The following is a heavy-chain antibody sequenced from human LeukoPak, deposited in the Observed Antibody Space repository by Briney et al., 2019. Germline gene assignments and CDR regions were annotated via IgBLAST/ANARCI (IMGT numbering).Heavy chain of an antibody. D-gene: IGHD2-21*02. Sequence: SETLSLTCTVSGGSISSYYWSWIRQPPGKGLEWIGYIYYSGSTNYNPSLKSRVTISVDTSKNQFSLKLSSVTAADTAVYYCARAGCGGDCRSWFDPWGQGTLVTVSS. CDR3: ARAGCGGDCRSWFDP. V-gene: IGHV4-59*01. CDR1: GGSISSYY. J-gene: IGHJ5*02. CDR2: IYYSGST.